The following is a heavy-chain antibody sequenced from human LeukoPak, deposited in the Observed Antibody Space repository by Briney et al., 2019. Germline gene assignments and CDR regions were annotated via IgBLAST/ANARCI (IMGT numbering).Heavy chain of an antibody. CDR1: GFTFSSYG. Sequence: GSLRLSCAASGFTFSSYGMHWVRQAPGKGLEWVAVISYDGSNKYYADSVKGRFTISRDNSKNTLYLQMNSLRAEDTAVYYCAKEALGYCSGGSCYSGYNWFDPWGQGTLVTVSS. J-gene: IGHJ5*02. V-gene: IGHV3-30*18. D-gene: IGHD2-15*01. CDR2: ISYDGSNK. CDR3: AKEALGYCSGGSCYSGYNWFDP.